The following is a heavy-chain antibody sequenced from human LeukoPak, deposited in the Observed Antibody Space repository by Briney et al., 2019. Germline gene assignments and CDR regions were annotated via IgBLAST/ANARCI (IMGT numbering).Heavy chain of an antibody. CDR3: AREYSSSSGRALDY. J-gene: IGHJ4*02. V-gene: IGHV3-48*02. Sequence: GVSLRLFCAASGLTVRTYSMNWVRQAPGKGLEWVSYISSSSSAIYYADSVKGRFTISRDNAKNSLHLQMNTLRDEDTAVYYCAREYSSSSGRALDYWGQGTLVTVSS. CDR1: GLTVRTYS. D-gene: IGHD6-6*01. CDR2: ISSSSSAI.